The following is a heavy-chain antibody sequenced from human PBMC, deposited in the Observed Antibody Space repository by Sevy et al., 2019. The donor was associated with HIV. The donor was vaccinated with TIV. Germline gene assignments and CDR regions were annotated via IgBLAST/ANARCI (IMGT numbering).Heavy chain of an antibody. CDR3: TRELTYYDYVWGSYRYTGYYGMDV. V-gene: IGHV3-73*01. J-gene: IGHJ6*02. CDR2: IRSKANSYAT. CDR1: GFTLSGSA. D-gene: IGHD3-16*02. Sequence: GGSLRLSCAASGFTLSGSAMHWVRQASGKGLEWVGRIRSKANSYATAYAASVKGRFTISRDDSKNTAYLQMNSLKTEETAVYYCTRELTYYDYVWGSYRYTGYYGMDVWGQGTTVTVSS.